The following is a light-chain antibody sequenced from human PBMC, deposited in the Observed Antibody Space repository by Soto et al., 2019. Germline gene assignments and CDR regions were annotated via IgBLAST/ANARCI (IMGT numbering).Light chain of an antibody. V-gene: IGLV1-51*02. Sequence: QSVLTQPPSVSAAPGQTVTISCSGSSSNIGNNYVSWYQQFPGTAPKLVIYENNKRPSGIPDRFSGSKSGTSATLGITGLQTGDEADYYCGTWDSGLSARVFGGGTKLTVL. CDR2: ENN. J-gene: IGLJ3*02. CDR3: GTWDSGLSARV. CDR1: SSNIGNNY.